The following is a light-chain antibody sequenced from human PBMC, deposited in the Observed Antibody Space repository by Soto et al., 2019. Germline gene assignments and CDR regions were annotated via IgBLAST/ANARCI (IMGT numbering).Light chain of an antibody. Sequence: DIVMTQSPDSLAVSLGERATINCKSSQSVLYSSNNKNYLAWYQQKPGQPPKLLINWASTRDSGVPDRFSGSGSGSDFALTVSSLQAEDLAVYYGQQYYSAPPTFGHGTKVEIK. J-gene: IGKJ1*01. CDR2: WAS. V-gene: IGKV4-1*01. CDR1: QSVLYSSNNKNY. CDR3: QQYYSAPPT.